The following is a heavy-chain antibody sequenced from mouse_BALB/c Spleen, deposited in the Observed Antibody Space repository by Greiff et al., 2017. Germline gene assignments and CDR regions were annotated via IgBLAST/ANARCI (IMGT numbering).Heavy chain of an antibody. CDR1: GFTFSSYT. CDR3: AGRGRNAMDY. J-gene: IGHJ4*01. Sequence: EVQLVESGGGLVQPGGSLKLSCAASGFTFSSYTMSWVRQTPEKRLEWVAYISNGGGSTYYPDTVKGRFTISRDNAKNTLYLQMSSLKSEDTAMYDCAGRGRNAMDYWGQGTSVTVSS. CDR2: ISNGGGST. V-gene: IGHV5-12-2*01.